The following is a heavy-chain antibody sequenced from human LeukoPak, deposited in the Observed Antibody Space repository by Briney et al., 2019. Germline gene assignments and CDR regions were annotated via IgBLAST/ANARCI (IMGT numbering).Heavy chain of an antibody. V-gene: IGHV3-53*01. J-gene: IGHJ4*02. D-gene: IGHD6-25*01. CDR2: IHSAGST. Sequence: GGSLRLSCAASGFTVSLSYMSWVRQAPGRGLEWVSMIHSAGSTYYADSVRGRFTISRDHSKATLFLQMNSLKADDTAVYFCARVIRSGNYYFDCWGQGTLVTVAS. CDR1: GFTVSLSY. CDR3: ARVIRSGNYYFDC.